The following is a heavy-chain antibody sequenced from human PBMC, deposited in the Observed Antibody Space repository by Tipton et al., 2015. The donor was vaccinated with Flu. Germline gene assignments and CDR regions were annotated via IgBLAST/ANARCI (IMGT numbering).Heavy chain of an antibody. J-gene: IGHJ4*02. V-gene: IGHV4-59*07. CDR1: GGSISSYY. CDR3: ASGLYDSSGYPH. CDR2: TYYSGST. Sequence: TLSLTCTVSGGSISSYYWSWIRQPPGKGLEWIGYTYYSGSTNYNPSLKSRVTISVDTSKNQFSLKLSSVTAADTAVYYCASGLYDSSGYPHWGQGTLVTVSS. D-gene: IGHD3-22*01.